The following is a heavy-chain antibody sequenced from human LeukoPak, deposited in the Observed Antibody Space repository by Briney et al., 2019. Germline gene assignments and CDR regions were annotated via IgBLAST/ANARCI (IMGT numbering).Heavy chain of an antibody. CDR1: GFTFSSYS. J-gene: IGHJ4*02. CDR2: ISGSGGST. CDR3: AKDYRPYSSSWYTSSSWDY. D-gene: IGHD6-13*01. Sequence: GGSLRLSCAASGFTFSSYSMNWVRQAPGKGLEWVSPISGSGGSTYYADSVKGRFTISRDNSKNTLYPQMNSLRAEDTAVYYCAKDYRPYSSSWYTSSSWDYWGQGTLVTVSS. V-gene: IGHV3-23*01.